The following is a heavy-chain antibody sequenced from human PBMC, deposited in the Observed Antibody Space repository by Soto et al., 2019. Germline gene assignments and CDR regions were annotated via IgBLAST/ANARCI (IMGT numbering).Heavy chain of an antibody. J-gene: IGHJ4*02. D-gene: IGHD3-16*01. Sequence: QVQLQESGPGLVKPSQTLSLTCTVSGGSISSGDYYWSWIRQPPGKGLEWIGYIYYSGSTYYNPSLKSRVTISVDTSKNQFSLKLSSVTAADTAVYYCARAPQRSDYVWGSPEGVDYWGQGTLVTVSS. CDR3: ARAPQRSDYVWGSPEGVDY. V-gene: IGHV4-30-4*01. CDR1: GGSISSGDYY. CDR2: IYYSGST.